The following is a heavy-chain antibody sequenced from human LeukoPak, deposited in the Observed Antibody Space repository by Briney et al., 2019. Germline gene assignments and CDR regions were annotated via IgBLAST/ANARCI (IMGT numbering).Heavy chain of an antibody. Sequence: GGSLRLSCTAAGFTFSSYWMHWVRQAPGKGLVWVSHSNGDGSRTGYADSVKGRFTISRDNARNTLYLQMNSLRAEDTAVYYCARGSGSYLEAWGQGTLVTVSS. CDR2: SNGDGSRT. D-gene: IGHD3-10*01. V-gene: IGHV3-74*01. CDR3: ARGSGSYLEA. CDR1: GFTFSSYW. J-gene: IGHJ5*02.